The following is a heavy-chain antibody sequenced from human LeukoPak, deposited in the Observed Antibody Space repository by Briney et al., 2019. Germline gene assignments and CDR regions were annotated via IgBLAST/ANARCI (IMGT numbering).Heavy chain of an antibody. CDR3: ARTGAYGDYALINY. D-gene: IGHD4-17*01. CDR1: GFTFSSYA. Sequence: GGSLRLSCAASGFTFSSYAMSWVRQAPGKGLEWVAVISYDGSNKYYADSVKGRFTISRDNSKNTLYLQMNSLRAEDTAAYYCARTGAYGDYALINYWGQGTLVTVSS. CDR2: ISYDGSNK. J-gene: IGHJ4*02. V-gene: IGHV3-30*04.